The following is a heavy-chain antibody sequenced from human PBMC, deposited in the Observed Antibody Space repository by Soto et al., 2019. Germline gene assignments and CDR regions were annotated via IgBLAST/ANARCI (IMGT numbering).Heavy chain of an antibody. CDR3: ARVLQNRRAARPYHNAIAA. J-gene: IGHJ4*03. CDR2: INRSGSI. V-gene: IGHV4-34*01. D-gene: IGHD6-13*01. Sequence: SFRPPQGKGLEWIGEINRSGSINYNPSLKSRVKISVDTSKNQFSLKLTSVTAADTAVYYCARVLQNRRAARPYHNAIAARGQWTPVT.